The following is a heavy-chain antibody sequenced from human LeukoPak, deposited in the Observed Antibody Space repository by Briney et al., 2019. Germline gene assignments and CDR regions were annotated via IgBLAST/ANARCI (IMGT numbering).Heavy chain of an antibody. CDR2: VRPKSGGT. Sequence: ASVKVSCKASGYTFTDYGIRWMRQAPGQGLEWMGWVRPKSGGTKYAQEFQGRVTMTRDTSFSTAYMELSSLRSEDTAVYYCPRGERGYRYGVQYFKNWGEGTLVTVSS. CDR1: GYTFTDYG. J-gene: IGHJ1*01. V-gene: IGHV1-2*02. D-gene: IGHD5-18*01. CDR3: PRGERGYRYGVQYFKN.